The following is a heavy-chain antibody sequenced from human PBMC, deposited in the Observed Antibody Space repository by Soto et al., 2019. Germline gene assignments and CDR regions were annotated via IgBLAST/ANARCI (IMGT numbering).Heavy chain of an antibody. CDR3: ARPKNTLGWSNF. D-gene: IGHD6-19*01. CDR1: GYTFTNYH. Sequence: QVQVVQSGAEVKKPGASGKVACKTSGYTFTNYHVHWVRQAPGHGLEWMGAINPNGGSTTYAQHLQGSVTMTSDSSPSTVYMEMGSLRSDDSAVYYCARPKNTLGWSNFWGQGTLVTV. CDR2: INPNGGST. J-gene: IGHJ4*02. V-gene: IGHV1-46*01.